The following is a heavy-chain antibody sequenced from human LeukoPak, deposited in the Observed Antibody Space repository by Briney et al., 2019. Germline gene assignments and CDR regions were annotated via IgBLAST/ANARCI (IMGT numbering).Heavy chain of an antibody. CDR1: GGSISSYY. J-gene: IGHJ4*02. CDR2: IYYSGST. Sequence: SETLSLTCTVSGGSISSYYWSWIRQPPGKGLKWIGYIYYSGSTNYNPSLKSRVTISVDTSKNQFSLKLSSVTAADTAVYYCARYFYDSSGYYPGYFDYWGQGTLVTVSS. V-gene: IGHV4-59*08. D-gene: IGHD3-22*01. CDR3: ARYFYDSSGYYPGYFDY.